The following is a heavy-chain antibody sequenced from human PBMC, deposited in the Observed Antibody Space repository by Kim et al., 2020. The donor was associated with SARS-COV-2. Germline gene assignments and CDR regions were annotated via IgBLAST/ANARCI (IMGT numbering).Heavy chain of an antibody. D-gene: IGHD2-15*01. CDR3: ARGRWDIVSGGRMDV. Sequence: GGSLRLSCAASGFTFSSYSMNWVRQAPGKGLEWVSYISTSTITMYYADSVKGRFTISRDNAKNSLYLQMNSLRDEDTAVYYCARGRWDIVSGGRMDVWGQGTTVTVSS. CDR1: GFTFSSYS. CDR2: ISTSTITM. J-gene: IGHJ6*02. V-gene: IGHV3-48*02.